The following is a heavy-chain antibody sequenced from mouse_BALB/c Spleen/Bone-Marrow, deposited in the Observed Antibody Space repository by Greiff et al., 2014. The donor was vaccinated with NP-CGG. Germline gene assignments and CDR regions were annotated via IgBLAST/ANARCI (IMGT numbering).Heavy chain of an antibody. Sequence: QVQLQQSGSVLVRPGASVKLSCKAPGYTFTSSWMHWAKQRPGQGLEWIGDIHPNSGNTNYNEKFRGKATLTVDTSSYTAYVDLSSLTSEGSAVYYCARSYRFWYFDVWGAGTTVTVSS. CDR2: IHPNSGNT. CDR3: ARSYRFWYFDV. D-gene: IGHD2-14*01. CDR1: GYTFTSSW. V-gene: IGHV1S130*01. J-gene: IGHJ1*01.